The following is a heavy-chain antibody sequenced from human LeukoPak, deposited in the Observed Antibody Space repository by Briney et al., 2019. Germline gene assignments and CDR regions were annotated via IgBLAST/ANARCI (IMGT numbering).Heavy chain of an antibody. D-gene: IGHD3-10*01. V-gene: IGHV4-59*01. CDR3: ARVNRTFMVRGVTGYYYYGMDV. Sequence: KPSETLSLTCTVSGGSISSYYWSWIRQPPGKGLEWIGYIYYSGSTNYNPSLKSRVTISVDTSKNQFSLKLSSVTAADTAVYYCARVNRTFMVRGVTGYYYYGMDVWGQGTTVTVSS. CDR2: IYYSGST. CDR1: GGSISSYY. J-gene: IGHJ6*02.